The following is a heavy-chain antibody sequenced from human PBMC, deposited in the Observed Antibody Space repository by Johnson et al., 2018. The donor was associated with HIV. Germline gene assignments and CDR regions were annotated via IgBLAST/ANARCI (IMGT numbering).Heavy chain of an antibody. D-gene: IGHD7-27*01. V-gene: IGHV3-20*04. CDR2: INWNGGNT. J-gene: IGHJ3*02. CDR1: GFTFNDYG. Sequence: VQLVESGGGVVRPGGSLRLSCAASGFTFNDYGMSWVRQVPGKGLEWVSGINWNGGNTAYADSVKGRFTFSRDNAKNSLYLQMNSLRAEDTAVYYCAREGTWGSNDAFDIWGQGTMVTVSS. CDR3: AREGTWGSNDAFDI.